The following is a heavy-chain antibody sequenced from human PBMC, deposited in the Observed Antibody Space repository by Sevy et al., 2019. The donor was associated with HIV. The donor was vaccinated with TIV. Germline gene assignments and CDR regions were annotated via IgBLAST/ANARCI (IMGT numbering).Heavy chain of an antibody. D-gene: IGHD3-9*01. V-gene: IGHV3-21*01. Sequence: GGSLRLSCAASGFTFSSYSMNWVRQAPGKGLEWVSSISSSSSYIYHADSVKGRFTISRDNAKNSLYLQMNSLRAEDTAVYYCARGLYYDILTGDYYGMDVWGQGTTVTVSS. J-gene: IGHJ6*02. CDR1: GFTFSSYS. CDR3: ARGLYYDILTGDYYGMDV. CDR2: ISSSSSYI.